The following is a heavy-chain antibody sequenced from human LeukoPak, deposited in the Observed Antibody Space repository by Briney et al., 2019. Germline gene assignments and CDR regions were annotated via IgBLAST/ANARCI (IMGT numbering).Heavy chain of an antibody. D-gene: IGHD1-26*01. J-gene: IGHJ4*02. V-gene: IGHV3-11*04. CDR1: GFTFSDYY. Sequence: GGSLRLSCAASGFTFSDYYMSWIRQAPGKGLEWVSYISSSGSTIYYADSVKGRFTISRDNAKNSLYLQMNSLRAEDTAVYYCARDRYSGSYSYFDYWGQGALVTVSS. CDR3: ARDRYSGSYSYFDY. CDR2: ISSSGSTI.